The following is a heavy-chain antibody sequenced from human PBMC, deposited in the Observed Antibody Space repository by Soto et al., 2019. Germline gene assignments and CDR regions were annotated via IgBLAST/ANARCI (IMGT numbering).Heavy chain of an antibody. CDR3: ARGTVQLERIEPFDY. D-gene: IGHD1-1*01. Sequence: QVQLQASGPGLVKPSQTLSLPCTVSGGSISSGDYYWSWIRQPPGTGLAWIGYIYYSGSTYYNPSLKSRVTKSVDTSKNQFSLKLSSVTAADTAVYYCARGTVQLERIEPFDYWGQGTLVTVSS. J-gene: IGHJ4*02. CDR1: GGSISSGDYY. V-gene: IGHV4-30-4*01. CDR2: IYYSGST.